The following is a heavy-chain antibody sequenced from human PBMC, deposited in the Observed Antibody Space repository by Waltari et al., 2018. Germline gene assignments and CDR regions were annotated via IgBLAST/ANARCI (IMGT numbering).Heavy chain of an antibody. CDR2: ISYNGGTT. J-gene: IGHJ4*02. Sequence: EVQLLESGGDLVQPGGSLRLSWTVYGFIFSRYAMPWVRQAPGKGLEWVSGISYNGGTTYYADSVKARFTISRDNSRNTLFLQMNSLRAEDTAVYYCARDQFGLAAVRALLSWGRGTLVTVSS. CDR1: GFIFSRYA. V-gene: IGHV3-23*01. CDR3: ARDQFGLAAVRALLS. D-gene: IGHD6-13*01.